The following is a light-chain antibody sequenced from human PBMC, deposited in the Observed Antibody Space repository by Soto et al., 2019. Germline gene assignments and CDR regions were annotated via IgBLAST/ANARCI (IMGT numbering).Light chain of an antibody. Sequence: EIVLTQSPATLSLSPGERAALSCRASQSVSSYLAWYQQKPGQAPKVLIYDVSNRATGIPARFSGSGSGTDFTLTISSLEPEDFATYYCQHSYSTLAWTFGQGTKVEIK. CDR1: QSVSSY. CDR2: DVS. CDR3: QHSYSTLAWT. V-gene: IGKV3-11*01. J-gene: IGKJ1*01.